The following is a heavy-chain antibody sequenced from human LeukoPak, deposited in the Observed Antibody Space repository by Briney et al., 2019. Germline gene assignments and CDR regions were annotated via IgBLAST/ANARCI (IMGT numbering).Heavy chain of an antibody. D-gene: IGHD4-17*01. J-gene: IGHJ1*01. CDR3: AKLRGDYVFEDFQH. V-gene: IGHV3-23*01. Sequence: GGSLRLSCAASGFTFSSYAMSWVRQAPGKGLEWVSGISGSGDNTYYADSVKGRFTISRDNSKNTLYLQMNSLRAEDTAVYYCAKLRGDYVFEDFQHWGQGTLVTVSS. CDR2: ISGSGDNT. CDR1: GFTFSSYA.